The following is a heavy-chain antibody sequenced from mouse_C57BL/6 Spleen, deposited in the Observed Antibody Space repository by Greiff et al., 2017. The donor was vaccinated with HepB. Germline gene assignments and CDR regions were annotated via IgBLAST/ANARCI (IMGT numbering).Heavy chain of an antibody. CDR1: GYTFTSYG. D-gene: IGHD1-1*01. V-gene: IGHV1-58*01. CDR3: ARRRKITTVVASDYVMDY. CDR2: IYIGNGYT. Sequence: VQLKESGAELVRPGSSVKMSCKTSGYTFTSYGINWVKQRPGQGLEWIGYIYIGNGYTEYNEKFKGKATLTSDTSSSTAYMQLSSLTSEDSAIYFCARRRKITTVVASDYVMDYWGQGTSVTVSS. J-gene: IGHJ4*01.